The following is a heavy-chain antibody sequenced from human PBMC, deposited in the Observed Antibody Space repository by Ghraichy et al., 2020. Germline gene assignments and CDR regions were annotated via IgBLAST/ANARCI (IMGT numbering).Heavy chain of an antibody. J-gene: IGHJ4*02. CDR1: GGSMNNHY. Sequence: SETLSLTCNVSGGSMNNHYWDWIRQSPEKGLEWIGYVFYTGNTYYNPSLNGRVSISLDRSKNQLSLKLYSVTTADTAVYYCARGFSSSVFDYWGQGILVTVSS. V-gene: IGHV4-59*11. CDR2: VFYTGNT. D-gene: IGHD6-6*01. CDR3: ARGFSSSVFDY.